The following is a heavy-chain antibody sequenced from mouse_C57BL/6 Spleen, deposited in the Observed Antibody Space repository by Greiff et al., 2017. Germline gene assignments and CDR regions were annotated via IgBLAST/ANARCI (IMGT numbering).Heavy chain of an antibody. CDR2: IYPGDGDT. CDR1: GYAFSSYW. Sequence: QVQLKESGAELVKPGASVKISCKASGYAFSSYWMNWVKQRPGKGLEWIGQIYPGDGDTNYNGKFQGKATLTADKSSSTAYMQLSSLTSEDSAVYFCARGSLSGNGFDDWGQGTTLTVSS. V-gene: IGHV1-80*01. D-gene: IGHD4-1*01. CDR3: ARGSLSGNGFDD. J-gene: IGHJ2*01.